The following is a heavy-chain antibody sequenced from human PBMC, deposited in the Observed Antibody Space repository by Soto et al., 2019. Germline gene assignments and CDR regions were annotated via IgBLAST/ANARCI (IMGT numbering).Heavy chain of an antibody. CDR3: ARAPIAVPGTWYLDN. CDR1: GFTFSPYY. D-gene: IGHD6-19*01. CDR2: TTQDGNDK. J-gene: IGHJ4*02. V-gene: IGHV3-7*01. Sequence: PGGSLRLSCAASGFTFSPYYMSWVRQAPGKGLEWLAMTTQDGNDKHYVDSVRGRFTINPDTSKNQFSLQLNSVTPEDSAVYYCARAPIAVPGTWYLDNWGQGTQVTVSS.